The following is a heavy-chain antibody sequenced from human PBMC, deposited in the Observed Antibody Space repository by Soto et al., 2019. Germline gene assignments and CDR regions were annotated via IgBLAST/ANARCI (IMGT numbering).Heavy chain of an antibody. J-gene: IGHJ5*02. Sequence: QLQLQEAGPGLVTPSQAXSLTCTVSGASISVXXXXXXXXXXXXXKGLEWIGSSYYSGTTYFNPSLKSRATISVDTSKNQFSLRLTSVTAADTAIYYCTRRYNWNDNYFDPWGPGALVTVSS. CDR1: GASISVXXXX. D-gene: IGHD1-20*01. CDR3: TRRYNWNDNYFDP. V-gene: IGHV4-39*01. CDR2: SYYSGTT.